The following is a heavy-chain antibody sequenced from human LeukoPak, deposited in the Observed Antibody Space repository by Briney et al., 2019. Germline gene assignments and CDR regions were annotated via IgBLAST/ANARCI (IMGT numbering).Heavy chain of an antibody. D-gene: IGHD6-6*01. CDR1: GFTVSGNY. CDR2: ISGSGDNT. V-gene: IGHV3-23*01. CDR3: AKWKYSNSGIDDY. Sequence: GGSLRLSCAASGFTVSGNYMTWVRQVPGKGLEWVSVISGSGDNTYYADSVKGRFTISRDNSKNMLYLQMNSLRAEDTAVYYCAKWKYSNSGIDDYWGQGTLVTVSP. J-gene: IGHJ4*02.